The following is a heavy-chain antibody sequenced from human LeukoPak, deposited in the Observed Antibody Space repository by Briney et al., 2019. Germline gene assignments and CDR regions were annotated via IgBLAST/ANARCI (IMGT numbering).Heavy chain of an antibody. CDR1: GFTFSSYA. CDR2: ISGSGGST. CDR3: AKDQQWLEKFDY. V-gene: IGHV3-23*01. D-gene: IGHD6-19*01. J-gene: IGHJ4*02. Sequence: PGGSLRLSWAASGFTFSSYAMSWVRQAAGKGLEWVSAISGSGGSTYYADSMKGRSNISRDNSKNTLYLQMNSLRAEDTAVYYCAKDQQWLEKFDYWGQGTLVTVSS.